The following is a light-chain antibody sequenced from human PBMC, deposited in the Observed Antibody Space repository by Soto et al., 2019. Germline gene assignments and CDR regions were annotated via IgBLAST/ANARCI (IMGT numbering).Light chain of an antibody. CDR2: GAS. CDR3: QQYFSSPRVT. Sequence: EIVLTQSPGTLSLSPGERATLSCRASQSVSSSYLAWYQQKPGQAPRLLIYGASSRATGIPDRFSGSGSGTDFTLTISRLEPEDFAVYYCQQYFSSPRVTFGPGTKVDIK. CDR1: QSVSSSY. J-gene: IGKJ3*01. V-gene: IGKV3-20*01.